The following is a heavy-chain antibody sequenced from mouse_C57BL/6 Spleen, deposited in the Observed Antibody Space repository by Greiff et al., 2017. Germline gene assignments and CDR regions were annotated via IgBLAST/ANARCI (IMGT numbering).Heavy chain of an antibody. D-gene: IGHD2-3*01. Sequence: VKLQESGPELVKPGASVKISCKASGYAFSSSWMNWVKQRPGKGLEWIGRIYPGGGDTNYNGKFKGKATLTADKSSSTAYMQLSSLTSEDSAVXVRASGGWLLGAYWGQGTLVTVSA. CDR3: ASGGWLLGAY. V-gene: IGHV1-82*01. J-gene: IGHJ3*01. CDR2: IYPGGGDT. CDR1: GYAFSSSW.